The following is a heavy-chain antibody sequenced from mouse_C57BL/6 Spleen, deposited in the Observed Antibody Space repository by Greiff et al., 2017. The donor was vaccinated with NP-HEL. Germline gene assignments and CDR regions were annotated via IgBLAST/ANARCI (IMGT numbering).Heavy chain of an antibody. CDR1: GYAFSSSW. CDR2: IYPGDGDT. Sequence: QVQLKQSGPELVKPGASVKISCKASGYAFSSSWMNWVKQRPGKGLEWIGRIYPGDGDTNYNGKFKGKATLTADKSSSTAYMQLSSLTSEDSAVYFCARSDNYYFDYWGQGTTLTVSS. D-gene: IGHD1-3*01. V-gene: IGHV1-82*01. J-gene: IGHJ2*01. CDR3: ARSDNYYFDY.